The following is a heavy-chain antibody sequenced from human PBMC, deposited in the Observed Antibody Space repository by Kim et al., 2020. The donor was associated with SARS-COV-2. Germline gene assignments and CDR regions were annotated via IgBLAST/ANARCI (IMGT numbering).Heavy chain of an antibody. CDR3: ASETTGYFYNALDT. V-gene: IGHV4-4*07. CDR1: GGSINSHY. D-gene: IGHD3-9*01. CDR2: IHTSGNT. J-gene: IGHJ3*02. Sequence: SETLSLTCTVSGGSINSHYWYWIRQPAGKGLEWIGRIHTSGNTKYNPSLNSRVTMSFDTFKNQFSLRMNSVTAADTATYYCASETTGYFYNALDTWGRGTMVTVSS.